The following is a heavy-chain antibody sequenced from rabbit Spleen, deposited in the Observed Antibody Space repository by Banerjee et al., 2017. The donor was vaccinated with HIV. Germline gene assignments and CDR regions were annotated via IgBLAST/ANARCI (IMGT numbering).Heavy chain of an antibody. CDR2: INTSSGAT. Sequence: QEQLEESGGGLVKPEGSLTLTCKASGFSFNNNYVMCWVRQAPGKGLEWIACINTSSGATVYASWAKRRFTVSSHNAQNTLYLQVNSLTAADTATYFCVRGASSSGYYNLWGPGTLVTVS. V-gene: IGHV1S45*01. CDR3: VRGASSSGYYNL. D-gene: IGHD1-1*01. CDR1: GFSFNNNYV. J-gene: IGHJ4*01.